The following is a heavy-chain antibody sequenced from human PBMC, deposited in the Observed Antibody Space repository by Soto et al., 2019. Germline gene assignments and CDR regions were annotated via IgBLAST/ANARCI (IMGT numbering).Heavy chain of an antibody. CDR1: GFTFSDYY. Sequence: PGGSLRLSCAASGFTFSDYYMSWIRQAPGKGLEWVSYISISSSYTNYADSVKGRCTISRDNAKNSLYPQMNSLRAEDTAVYYCARAGVSPQHIVVVTAMTYYFDYWGQGTLVTVSS. D-gene: IGHD2-21*02. CDR2: ISISSSYT. V-gene: IGHV3-11*06. CDR3: ARAGVSPQHIVVVTAMTYYFDY. J-gene: IGHJ4*02.